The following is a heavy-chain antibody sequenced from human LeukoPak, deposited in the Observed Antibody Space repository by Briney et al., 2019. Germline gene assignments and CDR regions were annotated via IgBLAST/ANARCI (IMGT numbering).Heavy chain of an antibody. CDR2: ISYDGSNK. J-gene: IGHJ4*02. V-gene: IGHV3-30-3*01. Sequence: GRSLRLSCAASGFTFSSYATHWVRQAPGKGLEWVAVISYDGSNKYYADSVKGRFTISRDNSKNTLYLQMNSLRAEDTAVYYCARARVERQLVRTDFDYWGQGTLVTVSS. D-gene: IGHD6-6*01. CDR1: GFTFSSYA. CDR3: ARARVERQLVRTDFDY.